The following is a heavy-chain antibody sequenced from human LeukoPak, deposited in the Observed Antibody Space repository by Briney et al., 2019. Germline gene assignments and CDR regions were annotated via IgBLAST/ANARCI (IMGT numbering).Heavy chain of an antibody. CDR3: ARRGVTMVRGVIGYYMDV. J-gene: IGHJ6*03. Sequence: SETLSLTCAVYGGSFSGYYWSWIRQPPGKGLEWIGEINHSGSTNYNPSLKSRVTISVDTSKNQFSLKLSSVTAADTAVYYCARRGVTMVRGVIGYYMDVWGKGTTVTISS. CDR2: INHSGST. V-gene: IGHV4-34*01. D-gene: IGHD3-10*01. CDR1: GGSFSGYY.